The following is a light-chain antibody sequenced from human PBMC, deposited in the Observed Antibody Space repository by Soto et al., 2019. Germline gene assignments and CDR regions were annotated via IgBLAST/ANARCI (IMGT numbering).Light chain of an antibody. J-gene: IGKJ2*01. Sequence: DIQMTQSPSSLSASVGDRLTITCRASQTISSRLAWYQQKPGQAPKLLIYKATNLQTGVASRFSGSGSGTEFSLTISSLQPDDFAVYYCQQYNEFQYTFGQGTRLDI. CDR2: KAT. V-gene: IGKV1-5*03. CDR1: QTISSR. CDR3: QQYNEFQYT.